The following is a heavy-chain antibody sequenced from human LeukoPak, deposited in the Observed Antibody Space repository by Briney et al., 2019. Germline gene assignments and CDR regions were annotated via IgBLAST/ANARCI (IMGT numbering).Heavy chain of an antibody. CDR3: ARGVYYGSGFYSIHFDY. D-gene: IGHD3-10*01. CDR2: INPSGGST. CDR1: GYTFTSYY. V-gene: IGHV1-46*01. Sequence: GASVKVSCKASGYTFTSYYMHWVRQAPGQGLEWMGIINPSGGSTSYAQKFQGRVTMTRDTSTSTVYMELSSLRSEDTAVYYCARGVYYGSGFYSIHFDYWGQGTLVTVSS. J-gene: IGHJ4*02.